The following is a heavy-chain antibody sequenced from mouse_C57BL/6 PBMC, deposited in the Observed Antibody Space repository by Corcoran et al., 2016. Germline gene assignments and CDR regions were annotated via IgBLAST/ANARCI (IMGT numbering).Heavy chain of an antibody. CDR2: IYWDDDK. CDR1: GFSLSTSGMG. CDR3: ARLDSSGYDYAMDY. V-gene: IGHV8-12*01. Sequence: QVTLKESGPGILQSSQTLSLTCSFSGFSLSTSGMGVSWIRQPSGKGLEWLAHIYWDDDKRYNPSLKSRLTISKDTSRNQVFLKITSVDTADTATYYCARLDSSGYDYAMDYWGQGTSVTVSS. J-gene: IGHJ4*01. D-gene: IGHD3-2*02.